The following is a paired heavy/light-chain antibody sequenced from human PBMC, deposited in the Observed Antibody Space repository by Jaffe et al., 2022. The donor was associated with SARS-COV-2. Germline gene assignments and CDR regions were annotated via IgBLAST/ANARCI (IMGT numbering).Light chain of an antibody. CDR2: KIS. J-gene: IGKJ2*01. Sequence: EIVMTQTPLSSPVTLGQPASISCRSSQSLVHSDGDTYLSWLQQRPGQPPRVLIYKISKRFSGVPDRFSGSGAGTDFTLRITRVEAEDVGVYYCVQTTQLPYTFGQGTKLEI. CDR1: QSLVHSDGDTY. V-gene: IGKV2-24*01. CDR3: VQTTQLPYT.
Heavy chain of an antibody. CDR3: ARGYGSGSYYS. Sequence: EVQLVESGGGVVQPGGSLRLSCAVSGFSFSSNDMSWLRQAPGKGLEYISYISTSTSSIHYADSVKGRFTISRDNAKNSVYLHMNSLRDEDTAVYYCARGYGSGSYYSWGQGTLVTVSS. CDR2: ISTSTSSI. J-gene: IGHJ4*02. D-gene: IGHD3-10*01. CDR1: GFSFSSND. V-gene: IGHV3-48*02.